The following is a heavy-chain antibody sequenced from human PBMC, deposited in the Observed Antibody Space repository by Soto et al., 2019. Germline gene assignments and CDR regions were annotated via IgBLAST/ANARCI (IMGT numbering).Heavy chain of an antibody. D-gene: IGHD3-10*01. J-gene: IGHJ5*02. CDR2: IYYSGST. CDR1: GGSISSYY. V-gene: IGHV4-59*01. Sequence: QVQLQESGPGLVKPSETLSLTCTVSGGSISSYYWSWIRQPPGKGLEWIGYIYYSGSTNYNPSLKSRVTISIDTYKKHFSLKLSSVTAADTAVYYCARDASGSYYNIGWFDPWGQGTLVTVSS. CDR3: ARDASGSYYNIGWFDP.